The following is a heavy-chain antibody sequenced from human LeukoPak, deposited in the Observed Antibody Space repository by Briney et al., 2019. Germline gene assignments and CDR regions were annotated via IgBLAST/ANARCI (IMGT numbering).Heavy chain of an antibody. Sequence: SETLSLTCTVSGGSISSGGYYWSWIRQHPGKGLEWIGYIYYSGSTYYNPSLKSRVTISVDTSKNQFSLKLSSVTAADTAVYYCARDNSDFDEYAFDIWGQGTMVNVSS. CDR3: ARDNSDFDEYAFDI. D-gene: IGHD1-1*01. V-gene: IGHV4-31*03. J-gene: IGHJ3*02. CDR2: IYYSGST. CDR1: GGSISSGGYY.